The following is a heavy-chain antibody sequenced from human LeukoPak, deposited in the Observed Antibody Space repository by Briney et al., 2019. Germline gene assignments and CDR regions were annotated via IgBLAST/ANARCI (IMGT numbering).Heavy chain of an antibody. CDR3: ARPGSGGT. CDR1: GGSISSYY. Sequence: SETLSLTCTGSGGSISSYYWSWIRQPPGKGLEWIGYIYYSGSTNYNPSLKSRVTISVDTSNNQFSLKRSSVTAADTAVYYWARPGSGGTWGQGTLVTVSS. J-gene: IGHJ5*02. V-gene: IGHV4-59*08. D-gene: IGHD2-15*01. CDR2: IYYSGST.